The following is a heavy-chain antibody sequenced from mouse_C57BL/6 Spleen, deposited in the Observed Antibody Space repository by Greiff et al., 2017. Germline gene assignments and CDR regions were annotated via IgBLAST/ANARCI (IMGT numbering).Heavy chain of an antibody. Sequence: SGPELVKPGASVKISCKASGYAFSSSWMNWVKQRPGKGLEWIGRIYPGDGDTNYNGKFKGKATLTADKSSSTAYMQLSSLTSEDSAVYFCARFYYGSSYDYAMDYWGQGTSVTVSS. V-gene: IGHV1-82*01. CDR2: IYPGDGDT. CDR3: ARFYYGSSYDYAMDY. J-gene: IGHJ4*01. D-gene: IGHD1-1*01. CDR1: GYAFSSSW.